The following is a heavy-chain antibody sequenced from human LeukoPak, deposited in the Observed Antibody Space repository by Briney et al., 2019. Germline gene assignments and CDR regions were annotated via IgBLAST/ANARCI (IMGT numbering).Heavy chain of an antibody. CDR1: GFTFSNYW. CDR2: IKPDGGET. Sequence: GGSLRLSCAASGFTFSNYWMNWVRQAPGKGLEWVANIKPDGGETYYVDSVKGRFTISRDNAKSSLYLQMNSLRAEDTAVYYCAKVAKYYYGSETYYFFEHWGQGTPVTASS. CDR3: AKVAKYYYGSETYYFFEH. V-gene: IGHV3-7*03. J-gene: IGHJ4*02. D-gene: IGHD3-10*01.